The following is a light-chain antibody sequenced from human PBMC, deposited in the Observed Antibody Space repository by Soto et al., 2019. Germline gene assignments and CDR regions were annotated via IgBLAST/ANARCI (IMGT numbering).Light chain of an antibody. V-gene: IGKV3-20*01. CDR3: QQYGSSGT. CDR2: GAS. J-gene: IGKJ1*01. CDR1: QTVRNNY. Sequence: EFVLTHSPGTLSLSPCERATLSCRASQTVRNNYLAWYQQKPGQAPRLLIYGASNRATGIPDRFSGSGSGTDFTLTISRLEPEDFAVYYCQQYGSSGTFGQGTKVDIK.